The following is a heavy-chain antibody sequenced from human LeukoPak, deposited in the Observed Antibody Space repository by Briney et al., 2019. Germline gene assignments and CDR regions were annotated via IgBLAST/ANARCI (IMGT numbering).Heavy chain of an antibody. CDR2: INPNSGGT. V-gene: IGHV1-2*02. J-gene: IGHJ4*02. Sequence: ASVKVSCKASGYTFTGYYMHWVRQAPGQGLEWMGWINPNSGGTNYAQRFQGRVTMTRDASISTAYMELSRLRSDDTAVYYCARWVIPHRSFDYWGQGTLVTVSS. D-gene: IGHD3-22*01. CDR1: GYTFTGYY. CDR3: ARWVIPHRSFDY.